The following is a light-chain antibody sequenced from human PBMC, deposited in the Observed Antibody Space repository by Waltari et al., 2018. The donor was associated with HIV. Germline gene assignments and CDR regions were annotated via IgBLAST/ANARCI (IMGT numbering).Light chain of an antibody. CDR1: GSNIGTYF. J-gene: IGLJ2*01. Sequence: QSVVTQPPSASGTPGQRVTISCSGSGSNIGTYFVNWYQHFPGTAPNLLIYMNDQRPSGVPVRFSGSQSGTSASLAISGLQYDDEADYYCAVWDDSLGGAVFGGGTKLTVL. CDR2: MND. CDR3: AVWDDSLGGAV. V-gene: IGLV1-47*01.